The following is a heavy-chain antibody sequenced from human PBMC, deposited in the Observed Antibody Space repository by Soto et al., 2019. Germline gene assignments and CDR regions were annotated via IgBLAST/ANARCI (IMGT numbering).Heavy chain of an antibody. Sequence: QITLEESGPTLVKPTQTLTLTCTFSGFSLSTSGVGVGXXRQPPGMALEWLALIYWDDDKRYSPSLKNRLTVTKDTYIXXXXXXXXXXXXXXXXXXXXXXXXXXLGSGGXXXFSQGPEWFDPWGQGILVTVSS. CDR1: GFSLSTSGVG. CDR2: IYWDDDK. CDR3: XXXXXXLGSGGXXXFSQGPEWFDP. D-gene: IGHD2-15*01. J-gene: IGHJ5*02. V-gene: IGHV2-5*02.